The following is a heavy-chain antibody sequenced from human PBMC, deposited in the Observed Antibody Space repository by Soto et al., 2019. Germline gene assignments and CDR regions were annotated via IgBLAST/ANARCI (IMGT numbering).Heavy chain of an antibody. Sequence: ASVKVSCKASGGTFSSYAISWVRQAPGQGLEWMGGIIPIFGTANYAQKFQGRVTITADESTSTAYMELSSLRSEDTAVYFCARAGYGLYYYYGMDVWGQGTTVTVSS. V-gene: IGHV1-69*13. CDR2: IIPIFGTA. D-gene: IGHD5-18*01. CDR3: ARAGYGLYYYYGMDV. CDR1: GGTFSSYA. J-gene: IGHJ6*02.